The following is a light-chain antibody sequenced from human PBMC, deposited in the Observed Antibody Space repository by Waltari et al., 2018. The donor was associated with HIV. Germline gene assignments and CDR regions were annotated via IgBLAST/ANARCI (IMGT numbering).Light chain of an antibody. Sequence: SYVLTQPPSVSVAPGQTARITCGGTNIGGTSVHWYQQKPGQAPLVVVYADTDRPSEIPERFSGSNSGNTATLTISRVEAGDEADYYCHVWDISSDVVFGGGTKLTVL. CDR1: NIGGTS. J-gene: IGLJ2*01. V-gene: IGLV3-21*02. CDR2: ADT. CDR3: HVWDISSDVV.